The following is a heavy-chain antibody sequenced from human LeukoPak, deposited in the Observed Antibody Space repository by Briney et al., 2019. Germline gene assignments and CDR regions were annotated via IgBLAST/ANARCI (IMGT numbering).Heavy chain of an antibody. CDR2: MNPNSGNT. Sequence: GASVKVSCKASGYTFSSYGINWVRQATGQGLEWMGWMNPNSGNTGYAQKFQGRVTMTRNTSISTAYMELSSLRSEDTAVYYCARVFRAQGSGSYYGYWGQGTLVTVSS. CDR1: GYTFSSYG. CDR3: ARVFRAQGSGSYYGY. D-gene: IGHD1-26*01. V-gene: IGHV1-8*02. J-gene: IGHJ4*02.